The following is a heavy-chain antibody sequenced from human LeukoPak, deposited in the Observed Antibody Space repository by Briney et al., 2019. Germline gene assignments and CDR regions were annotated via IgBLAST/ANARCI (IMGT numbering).Heavy chain of an antibody. CDR1: GITFSDYY. J-gene: IGHJ5*02. Sequence: PGGSLRLSCAASGITFSDYYMSWIRQAPGKGLEWVSYISSGSIYTNYADSVKGRFTVSRDNSKNTLYLQMNSLRVEDTAVYYCARGGYNWDTDAGWFDPWGLGTLVTVSS. CDR3: ARGGYNWDTDAGWFDP. CDR2: ISSGSIYT. D-gene: IGHD1/OR15-1a*01. V-gene: IGHV3-11*05.